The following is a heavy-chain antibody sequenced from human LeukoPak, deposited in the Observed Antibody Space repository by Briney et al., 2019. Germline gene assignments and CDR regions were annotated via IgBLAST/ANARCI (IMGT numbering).Heavy chain of an antibody. CDR1: GGSISSNY. Sequence: SETLSLTCTVSGGSISSNYWSWIRQPPGKGLEWIGYIYYSGSTNYNPSLKSRVTISVDTSKNQFSLKLSSVTAADTAVYYCARWGSTVTSWGYFDYWGQGTLVTVSS. V-gene: IGHV4-59*01. D-gene: IGHD4-17*01. CDR3: ARWGSTVTSWGYFDY. J-gene: IGHJ4*02. CDR2: IYYSGST.